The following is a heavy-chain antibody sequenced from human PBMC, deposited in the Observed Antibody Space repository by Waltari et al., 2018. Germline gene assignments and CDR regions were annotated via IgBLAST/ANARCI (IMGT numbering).Heavy chain of an antibody. V-gene: IGHV4-61*02. Sequence: QVQLQESGPGLVKPSQTLSLTCTVSGGSINSGSYYWSWIRQPAGKGLEWIGRIYTSGSTNYNPSLKSRVTISVDTSKNQFSLKLSSVTAADTAVYYCARDCSGGSCFQFDYWGQGTLVTVSS. CDR3: ARDCSGGSCFQFDY. CDR2: IYTSGST. CDR1: GGSINSGSYY. J-gene: IGHJ4*02. D-gene: IGHD2-15*01.